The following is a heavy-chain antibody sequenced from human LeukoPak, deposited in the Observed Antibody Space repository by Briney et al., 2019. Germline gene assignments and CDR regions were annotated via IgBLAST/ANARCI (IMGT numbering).Heavy chain of an antibody. Sequence: ASVTVSCKASGYTFTGYYMHWVRQAPGQGLEWMGWINPNSGGTNYAQKFQGWVTMTRDTSISTAYVELSRLRSDDTAVYYCARDPDYSGYDSYFDYWGQGTLVTVSS. V-gene: IGHV1-2*04. CDR2: INPNSGGT. D-gene: IGHD5-12*01. J-gene: IGHJ4*02. CDR1: GYTFTGYY. CDR3: ARDPDYSGYDSYFDY.